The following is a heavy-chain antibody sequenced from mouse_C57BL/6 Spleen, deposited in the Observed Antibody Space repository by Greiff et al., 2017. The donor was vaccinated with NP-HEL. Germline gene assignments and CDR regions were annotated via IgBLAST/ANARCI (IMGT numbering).Heavy chain of an antibody. CDR2: ISSCSSTI. V-gene: IGHV5-17*01. CDR1: GFTFSDYG. Sequence: EVQGVASGGGLVKPGGSLKLSCAASGFTFSDYGMHWVRQAPEKGLEWVAYISSCSSTIYYADTVKGRFTISRDNAKNTLFLQMTSLRSEDTAMYYCARGSYYYAMDYWGQGTSVTVSS. CDR3: ARGSYYYAMDY. D-gene: IGHD1-1*02. J-gene: IGHJ4*01.